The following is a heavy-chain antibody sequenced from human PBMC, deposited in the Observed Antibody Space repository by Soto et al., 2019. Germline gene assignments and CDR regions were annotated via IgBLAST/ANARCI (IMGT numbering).Heavy chain of an antibody. J-gene: IGHJ4*02. CDR1: GFTFSSYG. Sequence: QVQLVESGGGVVQPGRSLRLSCAASGFTFSSYGMYWVRQAPGKGLECVAYISHDGGNRYSADSVKGRFTIFRDNSKNTLYLQMNSLGSEDRAVYYCAKDRRDGYFDNWGQGTLVTVSS. CDR3: AKDRRDGYFDN. CDR2: ISHDGGNR. V-gene: IGHV3-30*18.